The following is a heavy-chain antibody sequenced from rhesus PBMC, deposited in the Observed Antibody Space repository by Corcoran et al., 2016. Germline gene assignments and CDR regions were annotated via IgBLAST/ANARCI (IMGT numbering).Heavy chain of an antibody. CDR3: AREIRGNDV. CDR1: GASISDYW. J-gene: IGHJ5-1*01. CDR2: INGNSGST. V-gene: IGHV4-80*01. Sequence: QVQLQESGPGLVKPSETLSLTCSVSGASISDYWWSWIRQTPGKGLEWIGEINGNSGSTNSNPSLKSRVTISKDASKNQFSLKLTSVTAADTAVYYCAREIRGNDVWGPGVQVTVSS.